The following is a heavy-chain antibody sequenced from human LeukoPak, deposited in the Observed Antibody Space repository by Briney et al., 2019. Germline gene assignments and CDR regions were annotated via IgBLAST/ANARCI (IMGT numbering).Heavy chain of an antibody. CDR1: GGSISSYY. J-gene: IGHJ4*02. D-gene: IGHD3-3*01. Sequence: PSETLSLTCTVSGGSISSYYWSWIRQPPGKGLEWIGYIYDSGSTSYNPSLTSRVTISVDTSKNQFSLKLSSVTAADTAVYFCARVGSGLNLYYFDYWGQGILVTVSS. CDR2: IYDSGST. CDR3: ARVGSGLNLYYFDY. V-gene: IGHV4-59*12.